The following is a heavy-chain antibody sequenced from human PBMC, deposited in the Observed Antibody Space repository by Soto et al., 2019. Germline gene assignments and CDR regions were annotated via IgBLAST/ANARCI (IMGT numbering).Heavy chain of an antibody. Sequence: QVQLVESGGGVVQPGRSLRLSCAASGFTFNNYGMHWVRQAPGKGLEWVAILSHDGTITYYGDSVRGRFIVSRDESKNTLYLQMISLRPEDMAVYYCARDLGSSGWFNWFDTWGQGTLVTVSS. J-gene: IGHJ5*02. D-gene: IGHD6-19*01. CDR3: ARDLGSSGWFNWFDT. CDR1: GFTFNNYG. CDR2: LSHDGTIT. V-gene: IGHV3-30*03.